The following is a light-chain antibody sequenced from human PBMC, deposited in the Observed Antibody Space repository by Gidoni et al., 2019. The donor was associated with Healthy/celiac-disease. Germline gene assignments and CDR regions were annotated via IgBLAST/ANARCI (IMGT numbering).Light chain of an antibody. CDR2: DAS. J-gene: IGKJ2*04. Sequence: EIVLTQSPATLSLSPGERATLSCRASQSVSSYLAWYQQKPGQAPRLLIYDASNRATGIPARFSGSGSGTDFTLTISLEPEDFAVYYCQQRSNWPLCSFGQGTKLEIK. V-gene: IGKV3-11*01. CDR3: QQRSNWPLCS. CDR1: QSVSSY.